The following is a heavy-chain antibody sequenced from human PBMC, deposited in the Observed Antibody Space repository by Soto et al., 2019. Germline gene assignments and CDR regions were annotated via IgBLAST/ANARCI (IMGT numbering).Heavy chain of an antibody. CDR3: ARVGTYYGSGSPYYSDS. Sequence: EVQLVESGGGLVKPGGSLRLSCAGSGFSFRSYSMNWVRQVPGKGLEWVSSISSSSSYINYADSMKGRFTISRDNAKNSLYLQMNSLRAEDTAVYYCARVGTYYGSGSPYYSDSWGQGTLVTVSS. D-gene: IGHD3-10*01. J-gene: IGHJ4*02. CDR1: GFSFRSYS. CDR2: ISSSSSYI. V-gene: IGHV3-21*01.